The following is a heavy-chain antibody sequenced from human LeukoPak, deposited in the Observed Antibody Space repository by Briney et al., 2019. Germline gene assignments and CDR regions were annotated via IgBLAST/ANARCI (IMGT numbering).Heavy chain of an antibody. Sequence: SQTLSLTCAVSGDSFSSNSAAWNWIRQSPSRGLEWLGRTYYRSKWYNDYAVSVKSRITITPDTSKNQFSLQLNSVTPEDTAVYYCARVSSSWYARWFDPWGQGTLVTVSS. V-gene: IGHV6-1*01. D-gene: IGHD6-13*01. J-gene: IGHJ5*02. CDR1: GDSFSSNSAA. CDR2: TYYRSKWYN. CDR3: ARVSSSWYARWFDP.